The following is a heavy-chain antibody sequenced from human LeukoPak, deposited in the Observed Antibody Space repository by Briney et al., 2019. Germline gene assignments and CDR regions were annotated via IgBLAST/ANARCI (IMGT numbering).Heavy chain of an antibody. CDR1: GLTFSSYE. Sequence: GGSLRLSCAASGLTFSSYEMNWVRQAPGKGLEWVSYISSSGSTIYYADSVKGRFTISRDNAKNSLYPQMNSLRAEDTAVYYCARSWWLPDYWGQGTLVTVSS. V-gene: IGHV3-48*03. J-gene: IGHJ4*02. CDR2: ISSSGSTI. D-gene: IGHD2-15*01. CDR3: ARSWWLPDY.